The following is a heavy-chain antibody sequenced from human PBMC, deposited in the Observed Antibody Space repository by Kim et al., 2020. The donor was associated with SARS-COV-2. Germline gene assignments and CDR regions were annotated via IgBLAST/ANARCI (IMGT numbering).Heavy chain of an antibody. J-gene: IGHJ4*02. CDR3: ARARTVPAALFDY. CDR1: GSTFPGSY. V-gene: IGHV1-46*01. CDR2: INLMGVAT. Sequence: ASVKVSCKASGSTFPGSYIPGGRQAPGQGLEGMGIINLMGVATSNAQKFQGRVTMTRDTSTSTVYMELSSLRSEDTAVYYCARARTVPAALFDYWGQGTLVTVSS. D-gene: IGHD2-2*01.